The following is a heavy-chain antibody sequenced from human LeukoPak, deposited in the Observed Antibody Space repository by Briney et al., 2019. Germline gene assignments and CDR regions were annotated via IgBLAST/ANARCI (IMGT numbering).Heavy chain of an antibody. J-gene: IGHJ4*02. D-gene: IGHD3-22*01. CDR1: GGSISSSSYY. Sequence: SETLSLTCTVSGGSISSSSYYWGWIRQPPGKGLEWIGSIYYSGSTYYNPSLKSRVTISVDTSKNQFSLKLSSVTAADTAVYYCANAYYYDSSGYYLPVDYWGQGTLVTVSS. V-gene: IGHV4-39*01. CDR2: IYYSGST. CDR3: ANAYYYDSSGYYLPVDY.